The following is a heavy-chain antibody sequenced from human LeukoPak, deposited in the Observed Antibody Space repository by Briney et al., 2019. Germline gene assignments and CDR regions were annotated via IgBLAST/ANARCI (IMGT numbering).Heavy chain of an antibody. D-gene: IGHD6-19*01. V-gene: IGHV3-33*06. CDR2: VWYDGSNK. J-gene: IGHJ5*01. Sequence: PGGSLRLSCAASGFIFSSYGMHWVRQAPGKGLEGVAVVWYDGSNKYYADSVKGRFTISRDNSKNTLYLQMNSLRAEDMAVYYCVKDPGRDSSGWYAFWGQGTLVTVSS. CDR3: VKDPGRDSSGWYAF. CDR1: GFIFSSYG.